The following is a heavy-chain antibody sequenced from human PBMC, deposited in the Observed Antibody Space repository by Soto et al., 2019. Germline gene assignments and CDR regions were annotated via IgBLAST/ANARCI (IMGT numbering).Heavy chain of an antibody. V-gene: IGHV3-53*01. CDR1: GFTVSSNY. CDR2: IYSGGST. D-gene: IGHD6-13*01. Sequence: EVQLVESGGGLIQPGGSLRLSCAASGFTVSSNYMSWVRQAPGKGLEWVSVIYSGGSTYYADSVKGRFTISRDNSKNTLYLQMNSLRAEDTAVYYCARDFVVVAAAGRGSYYYYGMEVGGQGTTVTVSS. J-gene: IGHJ6*02. CDR3: ARDFVVVAAAGRGSYYYYGMEV.